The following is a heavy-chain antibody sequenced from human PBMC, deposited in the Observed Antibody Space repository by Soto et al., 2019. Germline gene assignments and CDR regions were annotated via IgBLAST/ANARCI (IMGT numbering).Heavy chain of an antibody. CDR2: ISYDGSNK. Sequence: LRLAHSAFGFTFSSYAMHWVRQAPGKGLEWVAVISYDGSNKYYADSVKGRFTISRDNSKNTLYQLMNSLRAEDTCVYYCARDYYDSSGKFGYSGQGSLVTVSS. D-gene: IGHD3-22*01. CDR1: GFTFSSYA. CDR3: ARDYYDSSGKFGY. J-gene: IGHJ4*02. V-gene: IGHV3-30-3*01.